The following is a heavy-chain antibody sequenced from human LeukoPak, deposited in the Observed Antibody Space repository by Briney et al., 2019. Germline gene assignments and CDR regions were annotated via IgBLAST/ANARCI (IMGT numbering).Heavy chain of an antibody. V-gene: IGHV3-53*01. CDR3: AKGYNYAYEY. J-gene: IGHJ4*02. D-gene: IGHD5-18*01. CDR1: GVTVSSSY. CDR2: IYSGGST. Sequence: GGSLRLSCAASGVTVSSSYMSWVRQAPGKGLEWVSLIYSGGSTYYADSVKGRFTIPRDNSKNTLYLQMNSLRPEDTAVYYCAKGYNYAYEYWGQGTLVTVSS.